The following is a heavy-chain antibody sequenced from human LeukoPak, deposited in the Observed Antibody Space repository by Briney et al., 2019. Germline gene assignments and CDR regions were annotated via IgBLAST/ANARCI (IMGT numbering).Heavy chain of an antibody. Sequence: ASVKVSCKASGYTFTGYYMHWVRQAPGQGLEWMGWIIPNSGGTNYAQHFQGRVTMTRDTSISTAYMELRRLTSDDTAVYYCARERHSGGSLDYWGQGTLVTVSS. D-gene: IGHD1-26*01. CDR3: ARERHSGGSLDY. CDR1: GYTFTGYY. CDR2: IIPNSGGT. V-gene: IGHV1-2*02. J-gene: IGHJ4*02.